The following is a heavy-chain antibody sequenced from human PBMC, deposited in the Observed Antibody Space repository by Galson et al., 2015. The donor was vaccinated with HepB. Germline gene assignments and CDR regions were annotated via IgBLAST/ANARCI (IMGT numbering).Heavy chain of an antibody. CDR2: IIPILGIA. V-gene: IGHV1-69*02. D-gene: IGHD2-15*01. CDR1: GGTFSSYT. Sequence: SVKVSCKASGGTFSSYTISWVRQAPGQGLEWMGRIIPILGIANYAQKFQGRVTITADKSTSTAYMELSSLRSEDTAVYYCAREGGVAATRPHDYWGQGTLVTVSS. J-gene: IGHJ4*02. CDR3: AREGGVAATRPHDY.